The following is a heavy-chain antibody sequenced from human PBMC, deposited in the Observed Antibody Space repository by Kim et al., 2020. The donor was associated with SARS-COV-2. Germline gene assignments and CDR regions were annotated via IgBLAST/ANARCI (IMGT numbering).Heavy chain of an antibody. J-gene: IGHJ6*02. CDR2: IIPIFGTA. CDR3: ARGGVWFGEDPSYYYYGMDV. V-gene: IGHV1-69*13. Sequence: SVKVSCKASGGTFSSYAISWVRQAPGQGLEWMGGIIPIFGTANNAQKFQGRVTITADESTSTAYMELSSLRSEDTAVYYCARGGVWFGEDPSYYYYGMDVWGQGATVTVSS. D-gene: IGHD3-10*01. CDR1: GGTFSSYA.